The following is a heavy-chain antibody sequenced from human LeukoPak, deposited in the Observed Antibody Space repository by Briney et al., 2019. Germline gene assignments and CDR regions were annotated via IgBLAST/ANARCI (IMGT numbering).Heavy chain of an antibody. D-gene: IGHD3-3*01. V-gene: IGHV4-34*01. CDR2: INHSGST. J-gene: IGHJ4*02. CDR3: ARGQFLEWLLESYYFDY. Sequence: KTSETLSLTCAVYGGSFSGYYWSWIRQPPGKGLEWIGEINHSGSTNYNPSLKSRVSISVDTSKIQFSLKLSSVTAADTAVYYCARGQFLEWLLESYYFDYWGQGTLVTVSS. CDR1: GGSFSGYY.